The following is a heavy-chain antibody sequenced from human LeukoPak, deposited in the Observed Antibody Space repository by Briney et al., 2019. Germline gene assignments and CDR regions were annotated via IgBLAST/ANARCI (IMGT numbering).Heavy chain of an antibody. CDR1: GGSISSYY. CDR2: IYYSGST. V-gene: IGHV4-59*08. Sequence: SETLSLTCTVSGGSISSYYWSWIRQPPGKGLEWIGYIYYSGSTNYNPSLKSRVTISLDTSKNQFFLKLNSVTAADTAMYYCARVFSSGWYGAIDYWGQGTLVTVSS. J-gene: IGHJ4*02. D-gene: IGHD6-19*01. CDR3: ARVFSSGWYGAIDY.